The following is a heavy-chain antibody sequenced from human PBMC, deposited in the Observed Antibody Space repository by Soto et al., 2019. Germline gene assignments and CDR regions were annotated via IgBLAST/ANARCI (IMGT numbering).Heavy chain of an antibody. V-gene: IGHV3-23*01. CDR1: GFTFRNFV. Sequence: EVQLLESGGGVVQPGGSLRLSCAASGFTFRNFVMSWVRHAPGKGLEWVSAIRATGGQTFYADSVKGRFTISRDHSKNMLSLQIASLRDEDTSLYFCAQDRGWGVVSPFHDSCGQGTLVTVAA. CDR3: AQDRGWGVVSPFHDS. J-gene: IGHJ4*02. D-gene: IGHD3-22*01. CDR2: IRATGGQT.